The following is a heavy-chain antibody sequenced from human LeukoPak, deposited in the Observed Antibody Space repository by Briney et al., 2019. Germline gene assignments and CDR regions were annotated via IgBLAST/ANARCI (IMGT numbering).Heavy chain of an antibody. CDR2: ISYDGSNK. Sequence: PGGSLRLSCAASGFTFSSYGMHWVRQAPGKGLEWVAVISYDGSNKYYADSVKGRFTISRDNSKNTLYLQMNSLRAEDTAVYYCAKDRAYSSGWYDWFDPWGQGTLVTVSS. J-gene: IGHJ5*02. CDR3: AKDRAYSSGWYDWFDP. CDR1: GFTFSSYG. V-gene: IGHV3-30*18. D-gene: IGHD6-19*01.